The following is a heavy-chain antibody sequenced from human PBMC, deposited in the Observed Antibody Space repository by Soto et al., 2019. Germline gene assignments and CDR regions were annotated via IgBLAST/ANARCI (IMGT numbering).Heavy chain of an antibody. Sequence: QVQLVQSGAEVKKPGASVKVSCKASGYTFTSYAMHWVRQAPGQRLEWMGWINAGNGYTKDSQKCQGRVTITRDTAASTAYMELSILRSGVTAVYYFAAVVRGIVVVPADTDKRYYYYMDVWGKGTTV. D-gene: IGHD2-2*01. CDR3: AAVVRGIVVVPADTDKRYYYYMDV. J-gene: IGHJ6*03. CDR2: INAGNGYT. CDR1: GYTFTSYA. V-gene: IGHV1-3*01.